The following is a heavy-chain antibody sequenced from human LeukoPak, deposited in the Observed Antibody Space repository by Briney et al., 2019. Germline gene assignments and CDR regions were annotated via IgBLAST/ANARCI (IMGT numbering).Heavy chain of an antibody. J-gene: IGHJ6*03. Sequence: PSETLSLTCTVSGYSISSGFHWGWIRQPPGKGLEWIGSRYHTGSTYYNPSLRSRVTISVDSSKNQFSLKLSSVTAADTAVYYCARVGYDSSGYYFRGYYYMDVWGKGTTVTVSS. CDR3: ARVGYDSSGYYFRGYYYMDV. V-gene: IGHV4-38-2*02. CDR2: RYHTGST. CDR1: GYSISSGFH. D-gene: IGHD3-22*01.